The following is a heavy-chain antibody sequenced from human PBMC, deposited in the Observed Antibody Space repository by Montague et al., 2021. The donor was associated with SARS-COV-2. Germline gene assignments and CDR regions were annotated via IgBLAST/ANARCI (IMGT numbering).Heavy chain of an antibody. D-gene: IGHD6-19*01. J-gene: IGHJ4*02. V-gene: IGHV4-59*01. Sequence: SETLSLTCTVSGGSIRSYYWSWIRQPPGKGLEWIGEIYSSGSTNYNPSLKSRVTISMDTSKSQFSLKLTSVTAADTAVYYCARHTRGWLPFDFWGQGTLVTVSS. CDR1: GGSIRSYY. CDR3: ARHTRGWLPFDF. CDR2: IYSSGST.